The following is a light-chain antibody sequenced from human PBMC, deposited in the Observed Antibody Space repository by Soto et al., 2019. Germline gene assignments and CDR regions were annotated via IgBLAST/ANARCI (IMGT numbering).Light chain of an antibody. CDR2: DVS. V-gene: IGLV2-14*01. Sequence: SALTQPASVSGSPGQSITISCTGTSSDIGAYNYVSWYQQHPGKAPKLMICDVSDRPSGVSNRFSGSKSGNTASLTISGLQAEDEADYYCSSYTSSSTLYVFGTGTKVTVL. CDR3: SSYTSSSTLYV. J-gene: IGLJ1*01. CDR1: SSDIGAYNY.